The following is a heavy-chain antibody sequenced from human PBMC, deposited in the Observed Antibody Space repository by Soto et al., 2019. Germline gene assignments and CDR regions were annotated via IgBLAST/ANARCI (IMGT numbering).Heavy chain of an antibody. CDR1: GFTFSSYS. V-gene: IGHV3-48*01. Sequence: SLRLSCAASGFTFSSYSMNWVRQAPGKGLEWVSYISSSSSTIYYADSVKGRFTISRDNAKNSLYLQMNSLRAEDTAVYYCARDHGYCSGGSCYNWFDPWGQGTLVTVSS. CDR2: ISSSSSTI. J-gene: IGHJ5*02. D-gene: IGHD2-15*01. CDR3: ARDHGYCSGGSCYNWFDP.